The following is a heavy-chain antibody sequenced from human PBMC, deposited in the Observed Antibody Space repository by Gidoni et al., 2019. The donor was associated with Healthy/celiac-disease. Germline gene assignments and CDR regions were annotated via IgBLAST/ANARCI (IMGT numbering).Heavy chain of an antibody. CDR1: GVSFCNIW. J-gene: IGHJ4*02. CDR3: ATASPWFPGKETFDY. D-gene: IGHD3-10*01. V-gene: IGHV3-15*01. Sequence: ELQLAASGGGVVKSGGTLSLACTDSGVSFCNIWRRWVRQAPGKGLEWVGRIKSKTDSGTTAYAATLKGRFAISRNDSKITLYLQRNSLKTEDTALYYCATASPWFPGKETFDYWGQGTLVTVSS. CDR2: IKSKTDSGTT.